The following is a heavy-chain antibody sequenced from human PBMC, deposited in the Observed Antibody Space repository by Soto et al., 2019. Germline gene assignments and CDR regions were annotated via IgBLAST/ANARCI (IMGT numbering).Heavy chain of an antibody. V-gene: IGHV3-30*18. D-gene: IGHD2-21*02. CDR1: GFTFSSYG. CDR3: AKGVGVTASYLQH. CDR2: ISYDGSNK. Sequence: QVQLVESGGGVVQPGRSLRLSCAASGFTFSSYGMHWVRQAPGKGLEWVAVISYDGSNKYYADSVKGRFTISRDNSKNTLYLQKNSLRAEDTAVYYCAKGVGVTASYLQHWGQGTLVTVSS. J-gene: IGHJ1*01.